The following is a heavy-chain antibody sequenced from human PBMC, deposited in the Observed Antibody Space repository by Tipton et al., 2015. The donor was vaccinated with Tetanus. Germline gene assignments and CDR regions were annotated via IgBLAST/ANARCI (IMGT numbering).Heavy chain of an antibody. D-gene: IGHD6-13*01. CDR2: INPNSGGT. CDR1: GYTFTGYY. J-gene: IGHJ5*02. V-gene: IGHV1-2*04. Sequence: QSGPEVKKPGASVKVSCKASGYTFTGYYMHWVRQAPGQGLEWMEWINPNSGGTNYAQKFQGWVTMTRDTSISTAYMELSRLRSDDTAVYCCPRDNVPWRALAAAVSIWLVPWGQGPLVTVSS. CDR3: PRDNVPWRALAAAVSIWLVP.